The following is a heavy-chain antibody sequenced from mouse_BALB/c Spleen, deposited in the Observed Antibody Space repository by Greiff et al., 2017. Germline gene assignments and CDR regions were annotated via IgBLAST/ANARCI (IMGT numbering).Heavy chain of an antibody. CDR3: ARRDVYDAVTG. Sequence: VQLQQSGPELVKPGASVRISCKASGYTFTSYYIHWVKQRPGQGLEWIGWIYPGNVNTKYNEKFKGKATLTADKSSSTAYMQLSSLTSEDSAVYFCARRDVYDAVTGWGQGTTLTVSS. J-gene: IGHJ2*01. CDR1: GYTFTSYY. CDR2: IYPGNVNT. D-gene: IGHD2-14*01. V-gene: IGHV1S56*01.